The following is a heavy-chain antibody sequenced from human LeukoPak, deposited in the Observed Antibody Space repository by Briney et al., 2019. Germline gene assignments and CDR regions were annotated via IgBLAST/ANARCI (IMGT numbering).Heavy chain of an antibody. J-gene: IGHJ5*02. V-gene: IGHV5-51*01. CDR2: INPSDSDT. Sequence: GESLKISCKGSGYTFNTYWIGWVRQMPGKGLEWMGIINPSDSDTTYSPSFQGQVTISADRSISTAYLQWSSLKASDTVIYYCARLRTTRGPVTVTPSYPDSPNWFDPWGQGTLVTVSS. CDR1: GYTFNTYW. D-gene: IGHD4-17*01. CDR3: ARLRTTRGPVTVTPSYPDSPNWFDP.